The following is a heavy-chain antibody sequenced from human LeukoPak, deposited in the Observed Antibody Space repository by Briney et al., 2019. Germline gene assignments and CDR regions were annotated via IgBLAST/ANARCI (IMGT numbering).Heavy chain of an antibody. Sequence: GASVKVSCKASGYTFTSYGISWVRQAPGQGLEWMGWINPNSGGTNYAQKFQGRVTMTRDTSISTAYMELSRLRSDDTAVYYCARLTRGIVATTKGAFDIWGQGTMVTVSS. D-gene: IGHD5-12*01. J-gene: IGHJ3*02. CDR3: ARLTRGIVATTKGAFDI. V-gene: IGHV1-2*02. CDR2: INPNSGGT. CDR1: GYTFTSYG.